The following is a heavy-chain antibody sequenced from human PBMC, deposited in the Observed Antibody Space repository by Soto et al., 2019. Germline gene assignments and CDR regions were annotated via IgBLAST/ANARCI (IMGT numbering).Heavy chain of an antibody. J-gene: IGHJ3*02. D-gene: IGHD1-1*01. V-gene: IGHV3-33*01. CDR3: TTELNDMQAFDI. CDR1: GFTFSTYG. Sequence: QVQLVESGGGVVQPGRSLRLSCVAPGFTFSTYGMHWVRQAPGKGLEWVAMTWNDGSNKYYADSVKDRFTISRDNSKNTLYLQMNSLRDEDSAVYYCTTELNDMQAFDIWGRGTMVTVSS. CDR2: TWNDGSNK.